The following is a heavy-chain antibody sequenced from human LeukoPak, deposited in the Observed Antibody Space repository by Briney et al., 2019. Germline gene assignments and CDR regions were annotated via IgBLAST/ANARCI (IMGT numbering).Heavy chain of an antibody. CDR3: ARGVLLFFDY. CDR1: GGSISSSSYY. J-gene: IGHJ4*02. CDR2: IYHSGST. Sequence: SETLSLTCTVSGGSISSSSYYWGWIRQPPGKGLEWIGSIYHSGSTYYNPSLKSRVTISVDTSKNQFSLKLSSVTAADTAVYYCARGVLLFFDYWGQGTLVTVSS. V-gene: IGHV4-39*07. D-gene: IGHD3-10*01.